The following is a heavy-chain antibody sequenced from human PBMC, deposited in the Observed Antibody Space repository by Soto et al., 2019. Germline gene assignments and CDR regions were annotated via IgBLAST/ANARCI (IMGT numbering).Heavy chain of an antibody. CDR3: SRYLSYAFDY. J-gene: IGHJ4*02. Sequence: EVQLVESGGGLIQPGGSLRLSCAASGFIFTSYSMNWVLQAPGKGLEWNLYISIDSNHIGYADFVRCRFTISSDIAKNSLYLQMNSPRDEGTDFYYSSRYLSYAFDYWGQGTLVTVSP. CDR1: GFIFTSYS. D-gene: IGHD1-26*01. CDR2: ISIDSNHI. V-gene: IGHV3-48*02.